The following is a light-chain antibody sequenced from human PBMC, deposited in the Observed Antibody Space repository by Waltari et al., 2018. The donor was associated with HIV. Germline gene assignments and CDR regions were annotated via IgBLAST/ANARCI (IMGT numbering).Light chain of an antibody. V-gene: IGKV4-1*01. J-gene: IGKJ3*01. Sequence: DIVMTQSPASLALSLGERATINCKSSPNVLFSSNNRNHLAWYQQKPGQPPRLLIYWASARESGVPDRFSGSGSGTDFTLTISSLQAEDVAVYYCQQYYSTPWNFGPGTRVDIK. CDR2: WAS. CDR3: QQYYSTPWN. CDR1: PNVLFSSNNRNH.